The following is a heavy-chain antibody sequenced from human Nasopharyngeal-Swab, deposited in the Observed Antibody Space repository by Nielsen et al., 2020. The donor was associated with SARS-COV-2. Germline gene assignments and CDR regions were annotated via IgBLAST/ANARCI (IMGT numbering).Heavy chain of an antibody. V-gene: IGHV1-69*10. J-gene: IGHJ6*03. CDR1: GGTFSSYG. CDR3: ARGGWLRRDYYYVYYYMDV. D-gene: IGHD5-24*01. CDR2: IIPVLPIT. Sequence: SVKVSCKTSGGTFSSYGISWVRQDPGEGLEWMGGIIPVLPITRYAQKFRDRVTITADTSTSTAYMELSRLRSEDTATYYCARGGWLRRDYYYVYYYMDVWGKGTTVTVSS.